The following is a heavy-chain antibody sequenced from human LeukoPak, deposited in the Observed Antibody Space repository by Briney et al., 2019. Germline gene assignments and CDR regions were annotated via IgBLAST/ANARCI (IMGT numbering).Heavy chain of an antibody. CDR2: ISGSGGST. CDR1: GFTFSSYI. D-gene: IGHD1-26*01. V-gene: IGHV3-23*01. Sequence: GGSLRLSCAASGFTFSSYIMSWVRQAPGKGLEWVSTISGSGGSTNYADSVKGRFTIPRDNSKNTLYLQVNSLRAEDTAVYYCAKAFSGTLEFDYWGQGTLVTVSS. CDR3: AKAFSGTLEFDY. J-gene: IGHJ4*02.